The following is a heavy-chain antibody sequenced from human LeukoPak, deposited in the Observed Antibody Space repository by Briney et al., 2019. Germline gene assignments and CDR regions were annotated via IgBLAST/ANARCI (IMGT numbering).Heavy chain of an antibody. CDR3: AKDRGVVVPAAPCY. D-gene: IGHD2-2*01. CDR1: GFTFSSYA. J-gene: IGHJ4*02. CDR2: ISGSSGST. Sequence: GGSLRLSCAASGFTFSSYAMSWVRQAPGKGLEWVSAISGSSGSTYYADSVKGRFTISRDNSKNTLYLQMNSLRAEDTAVYYCAKDRGVVVPAAPCYWGQGTLVTVSS. V-gene: IGHV3-23*01.